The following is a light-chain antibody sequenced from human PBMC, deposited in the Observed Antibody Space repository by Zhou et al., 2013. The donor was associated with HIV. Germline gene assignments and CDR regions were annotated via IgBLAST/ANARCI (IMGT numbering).Light chain of an antibody. CDR2: DAS. V-gene: IGKV3-11*01. J-gene: IGKJ2*01. CDR1: QSVSSY. CDR3: QHSSGLYT. Sequence: EIVLTQSPATLSLSPGERATLSCRASQSVSSYLAWYQQKPGQAPRLLIYDASNRATGIPARFSGSGSGTDFTLSIARLEPEDFAIYYCQHSSGLYTFGQGTKLEIK.